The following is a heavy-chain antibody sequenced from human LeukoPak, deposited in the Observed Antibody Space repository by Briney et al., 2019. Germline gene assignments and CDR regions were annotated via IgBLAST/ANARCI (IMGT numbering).Heavy chain of an antibody. CDR2: ISYDGSNK. D-gene: IGHD3-16*01. Sequence: GRSLSLSCAASRFTFSNYAMHWVRQAPGKGLEEVAVISYDGSNKYYADSVKGRFTISRDNSKNTLYLQMNRLRAEDTAVYYCAKRPGGTPGGYYFDYWGQGTLVTVSS. J-gene: IGHJ4*02. V-gene: IGHV3-30-3*02. CDR3: AKRPGGTPGGYYFDY. CDR1: RFTFSNYA.